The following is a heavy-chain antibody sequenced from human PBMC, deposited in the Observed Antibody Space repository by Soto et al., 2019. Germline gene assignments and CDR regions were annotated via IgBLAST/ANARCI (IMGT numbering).Heavy chain of an antibody. J-gene: IGHJ6*02. Sequence: QVQLQESGPGLVKPSGTLSLTCAVSGGSISSHHWWTWVRQSPGQGLEWIGEIFHGGTTNYSPSLKSRVTISIDKSKNQFSLSLSSVTAADMAVYYCARCDYCSYTFGLDVWGHGTTVTVSS. CDR2: IFHGGTT. V-gene: IGHV4-4*02. CDR3: ARCDYCSYTFGLDV. CDR1: GGSISSHHW. D-gene: IGHD3-10*01.